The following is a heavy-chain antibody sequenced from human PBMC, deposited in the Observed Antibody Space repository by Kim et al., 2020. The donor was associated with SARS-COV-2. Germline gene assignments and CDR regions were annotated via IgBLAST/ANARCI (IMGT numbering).Heavy chain of an antibody. D-gene: IGHD3-10*01. CDR1: GGSFSGYY. CDR2: INHSGST. CDR3: ARGRSTMVRGVIRSGGMDV. Sequence: SETLSLTCAVYGGSFSGYYWSWIRQPPGKGLEWIGEINHSGSTNYNPSLKSRVTISVDTSKNQFSLKLSSVTAADTAVYYCARGRSTMVRGVIRSGGMDVWGQGTTVTVSS. J-gene: IGHJ6*02. V-gene: IGHV4-34*01.